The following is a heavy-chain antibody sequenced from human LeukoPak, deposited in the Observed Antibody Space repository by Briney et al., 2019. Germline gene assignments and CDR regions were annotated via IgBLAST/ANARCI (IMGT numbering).Heavy chain of an antibody. J-gene: IGHJ6*03. Sequence: GGSLRLSCAASGFTFSSYGMHWVRQAPGKGLEWVAFIRYDGSNKYYADSVKGRFTISRDNSKNTLYLQMNSLRAEDTAVYYCAKGRPYYNFWSGSPPLYIDVWGKGTTVTVSS. CDR2: IRYDGSNK. D-gene: IGHD3-3*01. V-gene: IGHV3-30*02. CDR1: GFTFSSYG. CDR3: AKGRPYYNFWSGSPPLYIDV.